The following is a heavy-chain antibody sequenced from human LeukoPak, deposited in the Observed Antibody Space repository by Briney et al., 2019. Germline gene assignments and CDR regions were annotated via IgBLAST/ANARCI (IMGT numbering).Heavy chain of an antibody. D-gene: IGHD2-2*01. J-gene: IGHJ3*02. V-gene: IGHV1-18*01. CDR2: ISAYNDNT. CDR1: GYTFGNYG. Sequence: ASVKVSCKASGYTFGNYGINWVRQAPGQGLEWMEWISAYNDNTNYAQKLQGRVTMTTDTSTTTAYMELRSLTSDDTAVYYCARGEYPLDAFDIWGQGTKVTVSS. CDR3: ARGEYPLDAFDI.